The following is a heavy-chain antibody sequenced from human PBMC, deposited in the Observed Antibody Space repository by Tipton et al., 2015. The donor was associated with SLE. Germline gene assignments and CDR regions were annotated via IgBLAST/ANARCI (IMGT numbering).Heavy chain of an antibody. V-gene: IGHV4-38-2*01. D-gene: IGHD6-19*01. Sequence: TLSLTCVVSDDSITNNYFWGWVRQPPGRGLEWIGSIFHSGTSHYNPSPQSRVSISVDTSKNQFSLELTSVTAADTAVYYCASDASAVWFDPWGQGMLVTVSS. CDR2: IFHSGTS. J-gene: IGHJ5*02. CDR1: DDSITNNYF. CDR3: ASDASAVWFDP.